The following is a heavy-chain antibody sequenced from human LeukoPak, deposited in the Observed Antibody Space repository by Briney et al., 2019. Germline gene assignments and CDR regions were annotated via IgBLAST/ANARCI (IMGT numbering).Heavy chain of an antibody. CDR1: AFTFSSYW. CDR3: ARARRSGYNFPHLYFDS. J-gene: IGHJ4*02. V-gene: IGHV3-74*03. CDR2: MSTAGSST. Sequence: GGSLRLSCAASAFTFSSYWMHWVRQAPGKGLVWVSHMSTAGSSTTYADSVKGRFPISRDNAKNTLYLQMNSLRAEDTAVYYCARARRSGYNFPHLYFDSWGQGTLVTVSS. D-gene: IGHD5-24*01.